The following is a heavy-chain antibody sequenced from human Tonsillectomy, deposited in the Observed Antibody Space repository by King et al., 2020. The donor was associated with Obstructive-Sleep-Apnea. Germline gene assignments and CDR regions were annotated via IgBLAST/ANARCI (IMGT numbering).Heavy chain of an antibody. CDR1: GITFSSYS. CDR3: AKEGYYYESSGYDEAFDI. Sequence: VQLVESGGGLVKPGGSLRLSCAASGITFSSYSMNWVRQAPGKGLEWVSSISSSSSYIYYADSVKGRFTISRDNAKNSLYLQMKSLGVEDTAMYYCAKEGYYYESSGYDEAFDIWGQGTMVTVSS. D-gene: IGHD3-22*01. J-gene: IGHJ3*02. V-gene: IGHV3-21*01. CDR2: ISSSSSYI.